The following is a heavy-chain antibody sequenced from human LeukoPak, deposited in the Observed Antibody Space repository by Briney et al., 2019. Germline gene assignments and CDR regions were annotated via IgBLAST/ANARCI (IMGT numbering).Heavy chain of an antibody. CDR1: GGTFSSYA. CDR2: IIPIFGTA. CDR3: ARDLPGYDAFDI. Sequence: SVKVSCKASGGTFSSYAISWVRQAPGQGLEWMGGIIPIFGTANYAQKFQGRVTITADESTSPAYMELSSLRSEDTAVYYCARDLPGYDAFDIWGQGTMVTVSS. V-gene: IGHV1-69*13. D-gene: IGHD6-13*01. J-gene: IGHJ3*02.